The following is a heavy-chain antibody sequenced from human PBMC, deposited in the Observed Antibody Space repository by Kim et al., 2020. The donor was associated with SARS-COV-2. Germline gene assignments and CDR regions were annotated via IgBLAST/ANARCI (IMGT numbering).Heavy chain of an antibody. CDR1: GYTFTSYG. J-gene: IGHJ4*02. V-gene: IGHV1-18*01. D-gene: IGHD5-12*01. Sequence: ASVKVSCKASGYTFTSYGISWVRQAPGQGLEWMGWISAYNGNTNYAQKLQGRVTMTTDTSTSTAYMELRSLRSDDTAVYYCAREMWVLRGPMATTYYFDYWGQGTLVTVSS. CDR2: ISAYNGNT. CDR3: AREMWVLRGPMATTYYFDY.